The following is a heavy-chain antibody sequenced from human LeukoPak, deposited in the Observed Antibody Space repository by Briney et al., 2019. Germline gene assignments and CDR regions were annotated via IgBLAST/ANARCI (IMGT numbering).Heavy chain of an antibody. J-gene: IGHJ5*02. V-gene: IGHV4-59*01. CDR1: GGSISSYC. Sequence: PETLSLTCTVSGGSISSYCWSWIRQPPGKGLEWIGYIYYSGSTNYNPSLKSRVTISVDTSKNQFSLKLSSVTAADTAVYYCAREWFGELSATFDPWGQGTLVTVSS. CDR3: AREWFGELSATFDP. CDR2: IYYSGST. D-gene: IGHD3-10*01.